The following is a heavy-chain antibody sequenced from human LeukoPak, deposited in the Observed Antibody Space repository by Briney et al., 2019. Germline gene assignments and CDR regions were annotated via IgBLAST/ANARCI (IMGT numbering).Heavy chain of an antibody. V-gene: IGHV1-2*02. CDR3: ARSIVSGYYPYYFDY. CDR2: INPNSGGT. Sequence: ASVKVSCKASGYTFTGYYMHWVRQAPGQGLEWMGWINPNSGGTNYAQKFQGRVTMTRDTSISTAYMELSRLRSDDTAVYYCARSIVSGYYPYYFDYWGQGTLVTVSS. D-gene: IGHD3-22*01. CDR1: GYTFTGYY. J-gene: IGHJ4*02.